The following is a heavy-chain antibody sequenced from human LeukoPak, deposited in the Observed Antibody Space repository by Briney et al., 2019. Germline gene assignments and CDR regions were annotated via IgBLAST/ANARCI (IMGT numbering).Heavy chain of an antibody. CDR2: VFTTGGA. J-gene: IGHJ4*02. V-gene: IGHV4-4*07. CDR1: GGSIGTYY. D-gene: IGHD7-27*01. CDR3: VRDGPSWGLL. Sequence: KASETLSLTCTVSGGSIGTYYWSWIRQPAEKGLEWIGRVFTTGGANYNPSLKSRVTMSLDTSRNLFSLKLNSVTAADTAVYYCVRDGPSWGLLWGQGALVTVSS.